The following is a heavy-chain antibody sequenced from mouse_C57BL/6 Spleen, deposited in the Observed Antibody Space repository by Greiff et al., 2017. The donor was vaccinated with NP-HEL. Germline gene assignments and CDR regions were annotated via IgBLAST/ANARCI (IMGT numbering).Heavy chain of an antibody. CDR1: GYAFSSYW. V-gene: IGHV1-80*01. CDR3: ARWGDYDYYAMDY. D-gene: IGHD2-4*01. CDR2: IYPGDGDT. J-gene: IGHJ4*01. Sequence: VKLQQSGAELVKPGASVKISCKASGYAFSSYWMNWVKQRPGKGLEWIGQIYPGDGDTNYNGKFKGKATLTADKSSSTAYMQLSSLTSEDSAVYFCARWGDYDYYAMDYWGQGTSVTVSS.